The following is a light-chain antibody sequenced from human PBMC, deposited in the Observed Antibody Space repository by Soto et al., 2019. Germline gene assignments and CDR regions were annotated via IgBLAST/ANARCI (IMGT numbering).Light chain of an antibody. CDR2: EVS. CDR3: SSYTSSSTLV. V-gene: IGLV2-14*01. J-gene: IGLJ2*01. CDR1: SSDVGGYDY. Sequence: QSALTQPASVSGSPGQSITISCTGTSSDVGGYDYVSWYQQHPGKAPKLMIYEVSNRPSGVSNRFSGSKSGNTASLTISGLQAEDEGDYYCSSYTSSSTLVFGGGTKGTVL.